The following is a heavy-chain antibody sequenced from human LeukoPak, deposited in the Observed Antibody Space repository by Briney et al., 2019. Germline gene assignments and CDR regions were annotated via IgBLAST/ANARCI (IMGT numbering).Heavy chain of an antibody. CDR2: IYYSGST. CDR3: ARVAVEQWLVQGYFDY. J-gene: IGHJ4*02. CDR1: RYSISSSSYY. D-gene: IGHD6-19*01. V-gene: IGHV4-39*07. Sequence: SETLSLTCTVSRYSISSSSYYWGWIRQPPGKGLEWIGSIYYSGSTYYNPSLKSRVTISVDTSKNQFSLKLSSVTAADTAVYYCARVAVEQWLVQGYFDYWGQGTLVTVSS.